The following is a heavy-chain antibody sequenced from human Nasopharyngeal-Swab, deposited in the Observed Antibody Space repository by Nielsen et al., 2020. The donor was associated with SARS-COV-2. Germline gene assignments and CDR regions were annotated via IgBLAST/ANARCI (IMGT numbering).Heavy chain of an antibody. D-gene: IGHD6-6*01. CDR2: IIPIFGTA. Sequence: SVKLSCKASGGTFSSYAISWVRQAPGQGLEWMGGIIPIFGTANYAQKFQGRVTITADESTSTAYMELSSLRAEDTAVYYCARERYSSSSYWFDPWGQGTLVTVSS. CDR3: ARERYSSSSYWFDP. J-gene: IGHJ5*02. CDR1: GGTFSSYA. V-gene: IGHV1-69*13.